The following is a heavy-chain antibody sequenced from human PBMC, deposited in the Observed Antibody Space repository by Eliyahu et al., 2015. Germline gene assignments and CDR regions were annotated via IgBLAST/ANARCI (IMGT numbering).Heavy chain of an antibody. CDR1: XGTFXSXA. J-gene: IGHJ4*02. V-gene: IGHV1-69*06. CDR2: XIPIFGTA. CDR3: ARPHYGDYNGNYYFDY. Sequence: QVQLVQSGAEVKKPGSSVKVSCXASXGTFXSXAISWVRQAPGQGLEWMGGXIPIFGTANYAQKFQGRVTITADKSTSTAYMELSSLRSEDTAVYYCARPHYGDYNGNYYFDYWGQGTLVTVSS. D-gene: IGHD4-17*01.